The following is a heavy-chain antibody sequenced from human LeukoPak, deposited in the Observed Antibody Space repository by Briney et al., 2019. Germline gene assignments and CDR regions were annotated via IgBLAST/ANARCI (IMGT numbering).Heavy chain of an antibody. J-gene: IGHJ3*02. Sequence: GGSLRLSCAASGFSFHSYAMSWVRQAPGKGLEWDSGISGSGVSTHYADSVKGRLTVSRDNSKSTLYAQMNSLRAEDTAVYFCARVIDYGALDACDIWGQGTMVTVSS. D-gene: IGHD4-17*01. CDR3: ARVIDYGALDACDI. CDR1: GFSFHSYA. CDR2: ISGSGVST. V-gene: IGHV3-23*01.